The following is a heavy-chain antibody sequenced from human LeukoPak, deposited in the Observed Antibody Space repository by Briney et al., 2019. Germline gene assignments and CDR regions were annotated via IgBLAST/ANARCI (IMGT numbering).Heavy chain of an antibody. CDR2: INPNSGGT. CDR1: GYTFTGYY. J-gene: IGHJ4*02. V-gene: IGHV1-2*02. D-gene: IGHD3-22*01. CDR3: ARGTETYYYDSSGYLPIDY. Sequence: ASVKVSCKASGYTFTGYYMHWVRQAPGQGLEWMGWINPNSGGTNYAQKFQGRVTMTRGTSISTAYMELSRLRSDDTAVYYCARGTETYYYDSSGYLPIDYWGQGTLVTVSS.